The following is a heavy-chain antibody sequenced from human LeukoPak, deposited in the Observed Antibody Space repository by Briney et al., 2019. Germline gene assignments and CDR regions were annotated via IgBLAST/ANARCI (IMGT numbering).Heavy chain of an antibody. J-gene: IGHJ5*02. Sequence: PSETLSLTCTVSGGSISSGSYYWSWIRQPAGKGLEWIGRIYTSGSTNYNPSLKSRVTISVDTSKNQFSLKLSSVTAAGTAVYYCAREVVPAAYFDPWGQGTLVTVSS. CDR2: IYTSGST. V-gene: IGHV4-61*02. CDR1: GGSISSGSYY. CDR3: AREVVPAAYFDP. D-gene: IGHD2-2*01.